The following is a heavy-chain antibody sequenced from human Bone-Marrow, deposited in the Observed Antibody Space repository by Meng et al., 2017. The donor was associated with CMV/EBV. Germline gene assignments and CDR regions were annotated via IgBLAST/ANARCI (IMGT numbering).Heavy chain of an antibody. CDR2: IRQNASEI. D-gene: IGHD5-24*01. CDR1: GFIFSRYW. V-gene: IGHV3-7*03. CDR3: AKNPGYNSETSFDY. J-gene: IGHJ4*02. Sequence: GESLKISCAASGFIFSRYWMTWVRQAPGKGLEWVANIRQNASEIYYMDSVKGRFTISRDNSKNTLYLQMNSLRAEDTAVYYCAKNPGYNSETSFDYWGQGTLVTVSS.